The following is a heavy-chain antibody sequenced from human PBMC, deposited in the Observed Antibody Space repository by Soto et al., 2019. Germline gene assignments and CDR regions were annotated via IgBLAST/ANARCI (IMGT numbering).Heavy chain of an antibody. Sequence: QAHLVQSGAEVKKPGASVKVSCRAFGYRFTDYYLHWVRQAPGQGLDWMGWIKPSTGGASYAEKFQAGVIMTSDTSMNTVYMEMSNPTSDDTALYFCARGAPSHYYFFALDVWGPGTPVTVSS. CDR2: IKPSTGGA. CDR1: GYRFTDYY. CDR3: ARGAPSHYYFFALDV. D-gene: IGHD1-26*01. V-gene: IGHV1-2*02. J-gene: IGHJ6*02.